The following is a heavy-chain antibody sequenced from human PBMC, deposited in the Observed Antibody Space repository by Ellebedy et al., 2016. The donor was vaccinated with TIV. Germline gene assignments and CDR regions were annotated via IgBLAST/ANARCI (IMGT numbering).Heavy chain of an antibody. CDR2: IYHSGST. D-gene: IGHD4-17*01. V-gene: IGHV4-30-2*05. CDR1: GGSISSGGYS. CDR3: ARDASEGDGDYDYYYYYGMDV. J-gene: IGHJ6*02. Sequence: LRLSCAVSGGSISSGGYSWSWIRQPPGKGLEWIGYIYHSGSTYYNPSLKSRVTISVDTSKNQFSLKLSSVTAADTAVYYCARDASEGDGDYDYYYYYGMDVWGQGTTVTVSS.